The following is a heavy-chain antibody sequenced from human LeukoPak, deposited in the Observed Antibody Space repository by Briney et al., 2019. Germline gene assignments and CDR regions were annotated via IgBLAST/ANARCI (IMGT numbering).Heavy chain of an antibody. Sequence: PSETLSLTCTVSVGSISSYYWSWIRQPPGKGLEWIGYIYYSGSTNYNPSLKSRVTISVDTSKNQFSLKLSSVTAADTAVYYCARGVQLWPHFDYWGQGTLVTVSS. J-gene: IGHJ4*02. CDR2: IYYSGST. CDR3: ARGVQLWPHFDY. D-gene: IGHD5-18*01. V-gene: IGHV4-59*01. CDR1: VGSISSYY.